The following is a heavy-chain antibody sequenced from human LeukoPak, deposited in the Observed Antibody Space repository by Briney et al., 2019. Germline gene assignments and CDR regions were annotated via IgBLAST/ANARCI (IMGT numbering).Heavy chain of an antibody. CDR2: MSYSGST. Sequence: SETLSLTCTVSGGSISSSSNYWGWIRQPPGKGLEWIGFMSYSGSTYYNPSLKSRVTISVDTSKNQLSLKLSSVTAADAAVYYCARNTRSSWYIDYWGQGTLVTVSS. V-gene: IGHV4-39*01. CDR1: GGSISSSSNY. CDR3: ARNTRSSWYIDY. D-gene: IGHD6-13*01. J-gene: IGHJ4*02.